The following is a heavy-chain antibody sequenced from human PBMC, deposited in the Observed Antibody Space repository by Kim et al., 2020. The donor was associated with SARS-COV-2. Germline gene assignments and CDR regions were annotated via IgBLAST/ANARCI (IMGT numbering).Heavy chain of an antibody. J-gene: IGHJ4*02. V-gene: IGHV1-3*01. D-gene: IGHD3-3*01. CDR2: INAGNGNT. CDR1: GYTFTSYA. Sequence: ASVKVSCKASGYTFTSYAMHWVRQAPGQRLEWMGWINAGNGNTKYSQKFKGRVTITRDTSASTAYMELSSLRSEDTAVYYCARDQHYDFWSGFFFSDWGQGTLVTVSS. CDR3: ARDQHYDFWSGFFFSD.